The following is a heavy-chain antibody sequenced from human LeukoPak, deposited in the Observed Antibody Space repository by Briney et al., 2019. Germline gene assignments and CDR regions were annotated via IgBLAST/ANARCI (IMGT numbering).Heavy chain of an antibody. CDR3: ARLYCSGGSCYEVDY. Sequence: SETLSLTCAVYGGSFSGYYWSWIRQSPGKGLEWIGSIYYSGSTYYNPSLKSRVTISVDTSKNQFSLKLSSVTAADTAVYYCARLYCSGGSCYEVDYWGQGTLVTVSS. CDR1: GGSFSGYY. V-gene: IGHV4-34*01. J-gene: IGHJ4*02. D-gene: IGHD2-15*01. CDR2: IYYSGST.